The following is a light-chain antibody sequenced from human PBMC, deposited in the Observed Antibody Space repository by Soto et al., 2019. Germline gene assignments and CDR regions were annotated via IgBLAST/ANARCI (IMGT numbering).Light chain of an antibody. J-gene: IGKJ3*01. Sequence: EIVLTQSPGTLSLSTGERATLSCRASQSVSSSYLAWYQQNPGQAPRLLIYDASSRATGIPDQFSGSGSGAALTLTISRLEPEEFAAYYCQTYGSSPFTGGTGPKVDIK. CDR3: QTYGSSPFT. CDR1: QSVSSSY. V-gene: IGKV3-20*01. CDR2: DAS.